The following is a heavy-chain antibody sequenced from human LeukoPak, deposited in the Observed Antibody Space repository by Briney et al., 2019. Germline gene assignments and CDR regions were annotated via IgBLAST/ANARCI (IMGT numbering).Heavy chain of an antibody. J-gene: IGHJ4*02. CDR2: IDTDGSST. Sequence: GGSLRLSCAASGFTFSNHGMYWVRQGPGQGLVWISDIDTDGSSTNYADAVKGRFTISRDNAKNTLYLQMNSLGAADTAVYYCVRALGDYWGQGDYWGQGTLVTVSS. D-gene: IGHD3-16*01. CDR3: VRALGDYWGQGDY. CDR1: GFTFSNHG. V-gene: IGHV3-74*01.